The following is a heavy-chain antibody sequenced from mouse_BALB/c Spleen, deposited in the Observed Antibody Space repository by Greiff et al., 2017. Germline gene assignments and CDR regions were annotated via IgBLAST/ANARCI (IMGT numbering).Heavy chain of an antibody. V-gene: IGHV1-9*01. CDR1: GYTFSSYW. CDR2: ILPGSGST. Sequence: QVQLKQSGAELMKPGASVKISCKATGYTFSSYWIEWVKQRPGHGLEWIGEILPGSGSTNYNEKFKGKATFTADTSSNTAYMQLSSLTSEDSAVYYCARGAYYYGSGDYAMDYWGQGTSVTVSS. J-gene: IGHJ4*01. D-gene: IGHD1-1*01. CDR3: ARGAYYYGSGDYAMDY.